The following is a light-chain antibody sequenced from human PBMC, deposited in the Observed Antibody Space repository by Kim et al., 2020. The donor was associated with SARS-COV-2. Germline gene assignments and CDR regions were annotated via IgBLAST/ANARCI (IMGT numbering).Light chain of an antibody. CDR3: QQYGTTPRT. Sequence: PGEKATLSSTASEGVTGVNLSWSRQKPGQPPRRLIYDASSRASGVPAGSSGIGSGTDFPLLISSLEPEDLGVYSCQQYGTTPRTFGQGTKVYIK. CDR1: EGVTGVN. J-gene: IGKJ1*01. V-gene: IGKV3-20*01. CDR2: DAS.